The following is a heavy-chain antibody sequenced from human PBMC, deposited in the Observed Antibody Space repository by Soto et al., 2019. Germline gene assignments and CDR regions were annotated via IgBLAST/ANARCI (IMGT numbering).Heavy chain of an antibody. V-gene: IGHV3-64*02. CDR2: ISSNGGST. J-gene: IGHJ4*02. Sequence: GGSLRLSCAGSGFTFSDYAIFWVRQAPGKGLEYVSVISSNGGSTYYADSVKGRFTISRDNSKNRVYLQMDSLGVEDMGVYYCSRGAHVGYNYGDYGEGRWGQGTLVTVSS. CDR1: GFTFSDYA. CDR3: SRGAHVGYNYGDYGEGR. D-gene: IGHD4-17*01.